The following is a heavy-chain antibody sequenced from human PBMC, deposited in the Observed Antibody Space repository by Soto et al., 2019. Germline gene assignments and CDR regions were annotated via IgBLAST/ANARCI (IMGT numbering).Heavy chain of an antibody. D-gene: IGHD2-2*01. CDR3: ARDKTSQLPHYYGMDV. CDR2: ISSSSSYI. CDR1: GFTFSSYS. J-gene: IGHJ6*02. V-gene: IGHV3-21*01. Sequence: PGGSLRLSCAASGFTFSSYSMNWVRQAPGKGLEWVSSISSSSSYIYYADSVKGRFTISRDNAKNSLYLQMNSLRAEDTAVYYCARDKTSQLPHYYGMDVWGQGTTVTVSS.